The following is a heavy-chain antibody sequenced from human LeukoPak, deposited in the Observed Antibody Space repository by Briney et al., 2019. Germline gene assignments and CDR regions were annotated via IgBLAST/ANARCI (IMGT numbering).Heavy chain of an antibody. CDR1: GFTFDDYA. J-gene: IGHJ6*03. Sequence: GGSLRLSCAASGFTFDDYAMHWVRQAPGKGVEWVSLISGDGGSTYYADSVRGRFTISRDNNKNSLYLQMNSLRIEDTALYYCAKAYSSGYYLWTCMDVWGKGSTVTVSS. CDR2: ISGDGGST. V-gene: IGHV3-43*02. CDR3: AKAYSSGYYLWTCMDV. D-gene: IGHD6-25*01.